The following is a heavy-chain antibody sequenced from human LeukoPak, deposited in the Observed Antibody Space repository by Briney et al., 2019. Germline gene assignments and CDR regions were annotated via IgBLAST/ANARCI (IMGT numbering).Heavy chain of an antibody. CDR2: IYTSGST. Sequence: PSETLSLTCTVSGVSISSYEWSWIRQPAGKGLEWIGRIYTSGSTNYNPSLKSRVTMSVDTSKNQFSLKLSSVTAADTAVYYCARDFLGVVRRFAWFDPWGQGTLVTVSS. J-gene: IGHJ5*02. CDR3: ARDFLGVVRRFAWFDP. CDR1: GVSISSYE. V-gene: IGHV4-4*07. D-gene: IGHD3-3*01.